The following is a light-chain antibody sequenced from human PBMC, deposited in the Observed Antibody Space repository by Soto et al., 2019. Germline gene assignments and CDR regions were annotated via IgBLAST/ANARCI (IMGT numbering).Light chain of an antibody. CDR3: QQYGSSGT. CDR2: GAS. Sequence: EISLTQSPGTLSLSPGERATLSCRASQSVRSSYLAWYQQKPGHAPSLLIYGASSRATGIPDRLSGSGSGTDFTLTISRLEPEDFAVYYCQQYGSSGTFGQGTKVDIK. J-gene: IGKJ1*01. CDR1: QSVRSSY. V-gene: IGKV3-20*01.